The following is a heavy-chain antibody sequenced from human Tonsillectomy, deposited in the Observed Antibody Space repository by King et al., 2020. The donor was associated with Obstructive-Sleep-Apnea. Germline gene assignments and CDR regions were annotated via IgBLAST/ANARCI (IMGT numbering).Heavy chain of an antibody. Sequence: VQLQESGPGLVKPSETLSLTCTVSGGSISTYYWSWIRQPPGKGLEWIGYIYYSGSTNYNPSLKSRVTMSVDTSKNQFSLRLSSVTAADTAVYYCARHYGCRGDFDYWGQGTLVTVSP. CDR2: IYYSGST. CDR1: GGSISTYY. D-gene: IGHD5-12*01. J-gene: IGHJ4*02. CDR3: ARHYGCRGDFDY. V-gene: IGHV4-59*08.